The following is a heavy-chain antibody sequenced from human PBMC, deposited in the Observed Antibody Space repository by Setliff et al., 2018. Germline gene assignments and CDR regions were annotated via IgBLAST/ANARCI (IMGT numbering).Heavy chain of an antibody. J-gene: IGHJ4*02. Sequence: GESLKISCKGSGYSFSDFWIGWVRQMPGKGLEWMGIIYPGDSHTRYSPSFQGQVTMSADKSINTDYLQGSNLKASDTAIYYCARGLVGATYSVYFDYWGQGARVTVS. CDR2: IYPGDSHT. CDR3: ARGLVGATYSVYFDY. D-gene: IGHD1-26*01. V-gene: IGHV5-51*01. CDR1: GYSFSDFW.